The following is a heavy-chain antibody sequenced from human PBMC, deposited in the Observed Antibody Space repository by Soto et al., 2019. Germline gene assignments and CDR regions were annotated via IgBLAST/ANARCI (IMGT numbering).Heavy chain of an antibody. V-gene: IGHV3-23*01. CDR2: ISSSAGTT. CDR3: ARDPKTSGGQNWAFNYFDS. CDR1: GFTFSFYP. J-gene: IGHJ4*02. Sequence: EVLLLESGGGLVQPGGSLRLSCAASGFTFSFYPMSWVRQAPGKGLEWVSGISSSAGTTYYADPVKGRFTISRDNSKSTLYLQVDSLRPEDSAVYYCARDPKTSGGQNWAFNYFDSWGQGTLVTVSS. D-gene: IGHD7-27*01.